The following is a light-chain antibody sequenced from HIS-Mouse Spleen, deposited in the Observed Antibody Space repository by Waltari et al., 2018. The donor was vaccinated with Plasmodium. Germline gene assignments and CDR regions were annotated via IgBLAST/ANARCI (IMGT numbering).Light chain of an antibody. CDR2: AAS. J-gene: IGKJ1*01. CDR1: QSISSY. CDR3: QQNYNPWT. V-gene: IGKV1-39*01. Sequence: DIQMTQSPSSLSASVGDRVTITCRASQSISSYLNWYQQKPGKAPKLLTYAASSLQSGVPSRFSGSGSGTDFTLTISSLQPEDFATYYCQQNYNPWTFGQGTKVEIK.